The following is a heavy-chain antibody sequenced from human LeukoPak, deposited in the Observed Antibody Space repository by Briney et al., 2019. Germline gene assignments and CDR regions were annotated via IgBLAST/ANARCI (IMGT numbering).Heavy chain of an antibody. CDR2: IYHSGNT. CDR3: ARGLVHDLYYYYYYMDV. V-gene: IGHV4-38-2*02. J-gene: IGHJ6*03. D-gene: IGHD3-3*01. CDR1: GYSISSGYY. Sequence: SETLSLTCTVSGYSISSGYYWAWIRQPPGKGLQWIGNIYHSGNTYYNPSLKSRVTISVDTSKSQFSLNLNSVTAADTAVYYCARGLVHDLYYYYYYMDVWGKGTTVTVSS.